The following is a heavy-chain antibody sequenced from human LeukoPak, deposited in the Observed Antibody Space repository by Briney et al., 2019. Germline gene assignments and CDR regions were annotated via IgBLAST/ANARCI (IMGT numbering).Heavy chain of an antibody. CDR1: GYSFTSYW. D-gene: IGHD3-22*01. CDR2: IYPGDSDT. V-gene: IGHV5-51*01. Sequence: GESLKISCKGSGYSFTSYWIGWVRQMPGKGLEWMGIIYPGDSDTRYSPSFQGQVTISADKSISNAYLQWSSLKASNTAMYYSARKIYYESSGDPGDNWGQGTLFTVSS. CDR3: ARKIYYESSGDPGDN. J-gene: IGHJ4*02.